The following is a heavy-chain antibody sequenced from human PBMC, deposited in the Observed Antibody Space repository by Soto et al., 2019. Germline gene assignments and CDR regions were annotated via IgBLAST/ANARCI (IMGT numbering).Heavy chain of an antibody. CDR2: IYYSGST. CDR3: ASVEGYCSGGSCSPNDAFDI. J-gene: IGHJ3*02. CDR1: GGSISSSSYY. V-gene: IGHV4-39*01. D-gene: IGHD2-15*01. Sequence: QLQLQESGPGLVKPSETLSLTCTVSGGSISSSSYYWGWIRQPPGKGLEWIGSIYYSGSTYYNPSRKSRVTIPVDTSKNQFSLKLSSVTAADTAVYYCASVEGYCSGGSCSPNDAFDIWGQGTMVTVSS.